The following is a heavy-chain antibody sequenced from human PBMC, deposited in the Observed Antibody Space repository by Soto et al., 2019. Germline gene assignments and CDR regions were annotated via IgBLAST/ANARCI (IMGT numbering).Heavy chain of an antibody. D-gene: IGHD2-15*01. CDR3: AREGYCSGGSYYGTVDAFDI. CDR2: LYYSGST. CDR1: GGSISSGDYY. V-gene: IGHV4-30-4*01. J-gene: IGHJ3*02. Sequence: QVQLQESGPGLVKPSQTLSLTCTVSGGSISSGDYYWSWIRQPPGKGLEWIGYLYYSGSTYYNPSLKSRVTISVDTSKSQFSLKLSSVTAADTAVYYGAREGYCSGGSYYGTVDAFDIWGQGTMVTVSS.